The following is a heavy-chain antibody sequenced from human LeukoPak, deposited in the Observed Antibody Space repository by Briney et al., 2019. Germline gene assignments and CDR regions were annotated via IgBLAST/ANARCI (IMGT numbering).Heavy chain of an antibody. V-gene: IGHV3-7*01. CDR3: TRDPTVADY. D-gene: IGHD2-15*01. CDR1: GSTFSNYW. J-gene: IGHJ4*02. CDR2: IKQDGSEI. Sequence: GGSLRLSCAASGSTFSNYWMSWVRQAPGKGLEWVADIKQDGSEIYYMDSVKGRFTISRDNAKSSLYLQMNSLRAEDTAVYYCTRDPTVADYWGQGTLVTVSS.